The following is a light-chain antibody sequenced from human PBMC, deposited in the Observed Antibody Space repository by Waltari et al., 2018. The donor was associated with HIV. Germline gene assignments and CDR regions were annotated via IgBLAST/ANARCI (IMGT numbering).Light chain of an antibody. CDR3: QQRSNWPSIT. Sequence: EIVLTQSPATLSLSPGERATLSCRASPSVSSYLAWYQQNPGQAPRLLIYDASNRATGIPARFSGSGSGTDFTLTISSLEPEDIAVYYCQQRSNWPSITFGQGTRLEIK. J-gene: IGKJ5*01. CDR1: PSVSSY. V-gene: IGKV3-11*01. CDR2: DAS.